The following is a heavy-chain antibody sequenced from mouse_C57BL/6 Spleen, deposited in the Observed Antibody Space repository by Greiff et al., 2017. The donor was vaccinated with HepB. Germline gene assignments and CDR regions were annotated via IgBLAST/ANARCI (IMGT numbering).Heavy chain of an antibody. V-gene: IGHV5-17*01. CDR3: ARKGVTGTPYAMDY. CDR1: GFTFSDYG. Sequence: EVKLMESGGGLVKPGGSLKLSCAASGFTFSDYGMHWVRQSPEKGLEWVAYISSGSSTIYYADTVKGRFTISSDNAKNTLFLQMTSLRSEDTAMYYCARKGVTGTPYAMDYWGQGTSVTVSS. D-gene: IGHD4-1*01. J-gene: IGHJ4*01. CDR2: ISSGSSTI.